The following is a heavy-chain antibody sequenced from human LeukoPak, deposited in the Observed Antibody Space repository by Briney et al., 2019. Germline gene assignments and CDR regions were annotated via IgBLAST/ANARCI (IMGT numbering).Heavy chain of an antibody. CDR3: SRDPNGDYVGAFDF. CDR1: GFTFSIYA. V-gene: IGHV3-23*01. CDR2: IRTGGGAT. D-gene: IGHD4-17*01. Sequence: GGSLRLSCAASGFTFSIYAMHWVRQAPGKGLEWVSTIRTGGGATNYADSVKGRFTISRDNSKSTLYLQMSSLRAEDTATYYCSRDPNGDYVGAFDFWDQGTLVTVSS. J-gene: IGHJ3*01.